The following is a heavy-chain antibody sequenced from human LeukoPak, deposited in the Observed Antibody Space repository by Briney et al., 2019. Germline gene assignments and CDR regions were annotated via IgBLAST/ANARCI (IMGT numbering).Heavy chain of an antibody. Sequence: PGGSLRLSCAASGFTFSDYYMSWIRQAPGKGLEWVSYISSSGSTIYYADSVKGRFTISRDNSKNTLYLQMNSLRAEDTAVYYCAKDFEVWFLTGVPVDYWGQGTLVTVSS. J-gene: IGHJ4*02. CDR1: GFTFSDYY. D-gene: IGHD3-9*01. CDR3: AKDFEVWFLTGVPVDY. V-gene: IGHV3-11*04. CDR2: ISSSGSTI.